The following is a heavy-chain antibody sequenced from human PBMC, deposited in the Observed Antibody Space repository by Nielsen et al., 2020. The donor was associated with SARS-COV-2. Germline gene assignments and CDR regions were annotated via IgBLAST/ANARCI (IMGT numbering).Heavy chain of an antibody. V-gene: IGHV3-74*01. CDR3: ASRQDGYNYDTH. J-gene: IGHJ4*02. D-gene: IGHD5-24*01. Sequence: GGSLRLSCAASGFSFSTYWMHWVSQAPGKGLVWVSRINQDGSTTNYGDSVQGRFTISRDNARNTLYLQLNGLRAEDTGVYYCASRQDGYNYDTHWGQGTRVTVSS. CDR2: INQDGSTT. CDR1: GFSFSTYW.